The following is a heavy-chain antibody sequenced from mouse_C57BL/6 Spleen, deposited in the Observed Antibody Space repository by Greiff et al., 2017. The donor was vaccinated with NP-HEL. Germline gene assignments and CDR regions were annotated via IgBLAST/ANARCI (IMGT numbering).Heavy chain of an antibody. Sequence: VQLQQSGTVLARPGASVTMSCKTSGYTFTSYWMHWVKQRPGQGLEWIGVIYPGNSDTSYNQKFKGKAKLTAVTSASTAYMELSSLTNEDSAVYYCTRLNWDVEFAYWGQGTLVTVSA. CDR3: TRLNWDVEFAY. CDR1: GYTFTSYW. D-gene: IGHD4-1*02. CDR2: IYPGNSDT. J-gene: IGHJ3*01. V-gene: IGHV1-5*01.